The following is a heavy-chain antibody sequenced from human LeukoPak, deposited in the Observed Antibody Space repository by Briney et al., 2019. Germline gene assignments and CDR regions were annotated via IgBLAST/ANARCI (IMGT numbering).Heavy chain of an antibody. Sequence: GGSLRLSCAASGFTFSNYWMTWVRQAPGKGLEWVANIRQDGSEKYYVDSVKGRFTISRDNAKNSLYLQMNSLRAEDTAVYYCAMGPRGTYFDYWGQGTLVTVSS. D-gene: IGHD1-26*01. CDR1: GFTFSNYW. CDR3: AMGPRGTYFDY. CDR2: IRQDGSEK. J-gene: IGHJ4*02. V-gene: IGHV3-7*03.